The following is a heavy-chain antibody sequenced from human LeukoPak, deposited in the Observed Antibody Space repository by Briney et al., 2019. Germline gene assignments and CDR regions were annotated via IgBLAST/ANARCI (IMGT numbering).Heavy chain of an antibody. CDR3: AKHPYGDYGDWFDP. CDR2: ISGSGGST. Sequence: GGSLRLSCAASGFTFSSYAMSWVRQAPGKGLEWVSAISGSGGSTYYADSVKGRFTISRDNSKNALYLQMNSLRAEGTAVYYCAKHPYGDYGDWFDPWGQGTLVTVSS. J-gene: IGHJ5*02. V-gene: IGHV3-23*01. D-gene: IGHD4-17*01. CDR1: GFTFSSYA.